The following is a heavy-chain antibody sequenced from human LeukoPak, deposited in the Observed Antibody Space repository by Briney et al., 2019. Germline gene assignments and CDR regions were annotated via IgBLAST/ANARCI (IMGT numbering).Heavy chain of an antibody. V-gene: IGHV3-74*01. CDR1: RFTFSSYW. D-gene: IGHD6-6*01. CDR2: INSDGSST. J-gene: IGHJ4*02. CDR3: ARGYGSSRGWY. Sequence: GGSLRPSCAASRFTFSSYWMHWVRQAPGKGLVWVSRINSDGSSTSYADSVKGRFTISRDNAKNTLYLQMNSLRAEDTAVYYCARGYGSSRGWYWGQGTLVTVSS.